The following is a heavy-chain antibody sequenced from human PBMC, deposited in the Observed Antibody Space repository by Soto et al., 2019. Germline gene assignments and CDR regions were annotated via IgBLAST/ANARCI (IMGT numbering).Heavy chain of an antibody. Sequence: TSETLSLTCTVSGGSISSYYWSWIRQPPGKGLEWIGYIYYSGSTNYNPSLKSRVTISVDTSKNQFSLKLSSVTAADTAVYYCARQHYDILSFDPWGQGTLVTVSS. V-gene: IGHV4-59*08. J-gene: IGHJ5*02. CDR1: GGSISSYY. CDR2: IYYSGST. CDR3: ARQHYDILSFDP. D-gene: IGHD3-9*01.